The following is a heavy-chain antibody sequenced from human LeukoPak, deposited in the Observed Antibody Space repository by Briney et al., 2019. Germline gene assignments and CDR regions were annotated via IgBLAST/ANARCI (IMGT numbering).Heavy chain of an antibody. J-gene: IGHJ4*02. D-gene: IGHD5-18*01. Sequence: HPGGSLRLSCAASGFTFSSYWMSWVRQAPGKGLEWVANIKQDGSEKYYVDSVEGRFTISRDNAKNSLYLQMNSLRAEDTAVYYCARDRRRGYSYVPSSAPIDYWGQGTLVTVSS. CDR2: IKQDGSEK. V-gene: IGHV3-7*01. CDR1: GFTFSSYW. CDR3: ARDRRRGYSYVPSSAPIDY.